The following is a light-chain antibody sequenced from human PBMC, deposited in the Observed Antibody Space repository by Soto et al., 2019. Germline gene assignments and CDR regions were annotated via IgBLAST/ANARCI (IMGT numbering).Light chain of an antibody. V-gene: IGLV1-44*01. Sequence: QLVLSQPPSASGTPGQRVIISCSGSNSNIGRNTVNWYQLLPGTAPKLLIYTNNQRPSGVPDRFSASKSGTSASLAISGLQSEDEADYYCAAWDASLNGPVFGGGTKVTVL. CDR3: AAWDASLNGPV. CDR2: TNN. CDR1: NSNIGRNT. J-gene: IGLJ2*01.